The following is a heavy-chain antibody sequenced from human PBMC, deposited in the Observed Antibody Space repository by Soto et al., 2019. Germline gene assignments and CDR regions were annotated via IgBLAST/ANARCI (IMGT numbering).Heavy chain of an antibody. CDR3: ARGRYSSSWYVSYYYGMDV. CDR1: GGSISSYY. J-gene: IGHJ6*02. CDR2: IYYSGST. Sequence: SETLSLTCTVSGGSISSYYWSWIRQPPGKGLEWIGYIYYSGSTTYNPSLKSRVTISVDTSKNQFSLKLSSVAAADTAVYYCARGRYSSSWYVSYYYGMDVWGQGTTVTVSS. V-gene: IGHV4-59*12. D-gene: IGHD6-13*01.